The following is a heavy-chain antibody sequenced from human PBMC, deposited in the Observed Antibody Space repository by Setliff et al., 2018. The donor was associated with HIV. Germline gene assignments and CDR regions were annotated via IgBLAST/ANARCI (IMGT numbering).Heavy chain of an antibody. CDR1: GYNFDSFA. CDR2: ISGYNGQT. Sequence: ASVKVSCKASGYNFDSFAVIWVRQAPGQGLEWMGWISGYNGQTKDAQKFQGRLIMTTDTATSTSYVEMRSLRSDDTSIYYCARARYGGFDHWGQGYLGNVSS. CDR3: ARARYGGFDH. J-gene: IGHJ4*02. D-gene: IGHD3-16*01. V-gene: IGHV1-18*01.